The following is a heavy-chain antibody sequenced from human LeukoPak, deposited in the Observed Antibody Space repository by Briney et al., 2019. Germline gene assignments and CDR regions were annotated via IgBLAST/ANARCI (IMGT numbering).Heavy chain of an antibody. J-gene: IGHJ4*02. D-gene: IGHD6-19*01. CDR3: AGGSGCLTEY. CDR1: GFSFSSHW. CDR2: IEGDGSER. V-gene: IGHV3-7*03. Sequence: GGSLRLSCAASGFSFSSHWMSWVRQAPGKGLEWVANIEGDGSERNYLDSVKGRFTISRDNAKNSLHLEMNSLRGDDTAVYFCAGGSGCLTEYWGQGTVVTVSS.